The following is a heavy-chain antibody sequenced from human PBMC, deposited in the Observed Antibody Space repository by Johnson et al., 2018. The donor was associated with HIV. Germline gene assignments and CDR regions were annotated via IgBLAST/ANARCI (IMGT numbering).Heavy chain of an antibody. CDR1: GFTFDDYA. CDR2: INWNGGST. CDR3: AASIAARPVAFDI. J-gene: IGHJ3*02. Sequence: VQLVESGGGLVQPGRSLKLSCAASGFTFDDYAMHWVRQAPGKGLEWVSGINWNGGSTGYADSVKGRFTSSRDNAKNSLYLQMNSLRAEDTALYYCAASIAARPVAFDIWGQGTMVTVSS. V-gene: IGHV3-20*04. D-gene: IGHD6-6*01.